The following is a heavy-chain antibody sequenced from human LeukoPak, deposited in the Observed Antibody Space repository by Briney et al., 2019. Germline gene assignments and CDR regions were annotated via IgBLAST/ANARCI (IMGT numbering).Heavy chain of an antibody. J-gene: IGHJ6*02. V-gene: IGHV3-53*01. CDR3: ARDASGSYPYYYYGMDV. Sequence: HPGGSLRLSCAASGFTVSSNYMSWVRQAPGKGLEWVSVIYSGGSTYYADSVKGRFTISRDNSKNTLYLQMNSLRAEDTAVYYCARDASGSYPYYYYGMDVWGQGTTVTVYS. CDR2: IYSGGST. D-gene: IGHD1-26*01. CDR1: GFTVSSNY.